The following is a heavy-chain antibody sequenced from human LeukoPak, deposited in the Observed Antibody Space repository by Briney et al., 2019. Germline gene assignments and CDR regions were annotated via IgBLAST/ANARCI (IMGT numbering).Heavy chain of an antibody. CDR2: IYYSGST. Sequence: SETLSLTCADSGGSISSGGHSWSWMRQPPGKGLEWIGYIYYSGSTYYNPSLKSRVTIAVDTSKNQFSLKLSSVTAADTAVYYCARGTTISFDYWGQGTLVTVSS. J-gene: IGHJ4*02. CDR3: ARGTTISFDY. D-gene: IGHD3-9*01. CDR1: GGSISSGGHS. V-gene: IGHV4-30-4*07.